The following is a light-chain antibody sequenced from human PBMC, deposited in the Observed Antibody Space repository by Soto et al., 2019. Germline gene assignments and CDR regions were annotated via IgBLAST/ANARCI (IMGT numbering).Light chain of an antibody. J-gene: IGKJ1*01. V-gene: IGKV3-15*01. CDR3: QHYNTWPWT. CDR2: GAS. Sequence: ETVMTHSPATLSVSPWEIATLSCRASQSVNSNLAWYQQKLGQAPRVLVYGASTRATGVPARFSGSGSGTEFILTISGLQSEDFAVYYCQHYNTWPWTFGHGTKVDIK. CDR1: QSVNSN.